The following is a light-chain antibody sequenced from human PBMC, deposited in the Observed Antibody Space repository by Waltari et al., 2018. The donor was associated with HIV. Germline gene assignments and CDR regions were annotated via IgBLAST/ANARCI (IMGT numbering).Light chain of an antibody. CDR1: NIGSKG. V-gene: IGLV3-21*02. CDR2: DDS. J-gene: IGLJ2*01. Sequence: SYVLTQPPSVSVAPGQTARITCGGDNIGSKGVHWYQKKPSQAPVLVVYDDSDRPSGIPERFSGSISWNTATLTISRVEAGDEADFYCQVWDSSTDLRVFGGGTKLTVL. CDR3: QVWDSSTDLRV.